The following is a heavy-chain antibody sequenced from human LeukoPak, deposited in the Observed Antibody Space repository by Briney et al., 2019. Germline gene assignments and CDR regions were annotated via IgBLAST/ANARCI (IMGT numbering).Heavy chain of an antibody. CDR1: GYTFTSYD. J-gene: IGHJ6*03. CDR3: ARGAPDFWSVYYMDV. Sequence: ASVTVSCKASGYTFTSYDINWVRQATGQGLEWMGWMNPNSGNTGYAQKFQGRVTLTRNTSISTAYMELSSLRSEDTAVYYCARGAPDFWSVYYMDVWGKGTTVTVSS. V-gene: IGHV1-8*03. CDR2: MNPNSGNT. D-gene: IGHD3-3*01.